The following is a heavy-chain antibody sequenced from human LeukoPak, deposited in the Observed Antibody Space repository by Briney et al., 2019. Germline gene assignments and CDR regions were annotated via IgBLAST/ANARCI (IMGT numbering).Heavy chain of an antibody. V-gene: IGHV3-64*02. J-gene: IGHJ4*02. D-gene: IGHD6-13*01. CDR3: AREEYSNSWCFDF. CDR2: IDTNGGNT. CDR1: GFTFSDYV. Sequence: PGGSLRLSCAASGFTFSDYVMHWVRQAPGKGLEYVSGIDTNGGNTYYADSVKGRFTISRDNSKNTLYLQMGSLRPEDMAVYYCAREEYSNSWCFDFWGLGTLVTVSS.